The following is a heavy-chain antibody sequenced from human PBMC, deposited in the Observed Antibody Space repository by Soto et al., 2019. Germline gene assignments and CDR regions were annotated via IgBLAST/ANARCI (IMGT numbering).Heavy chain of an antibody. V-gene: IGHV1-69*04. CDR1: GGTFSSYT. Sequence: ASVKVSCKASGGTFSSYTISWVRQAPGQGLEWMGRIIPILGIANYAQKFQGRVTITADKSTSTAYMELSSLRSEDTAVYYCARDQSDGSGSYYDYYYYMDVWGKGTTVTVS. J-gene: IGHJ6*03. D-gene: IGHD3-10*01. CDR2: IIPILGIA. CDR3: ARDQSDGSGSYYDYYYYMDV.